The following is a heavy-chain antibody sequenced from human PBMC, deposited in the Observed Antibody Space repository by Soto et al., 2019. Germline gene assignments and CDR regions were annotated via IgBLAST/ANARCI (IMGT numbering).Heavy chain of an antibody. CDR2: INWNSGSI. D-gene: IGHD1-26*01. CDR3: AKATYSGTYYDAFDI. Sequence: EVQLVESGGGLVQPGRSLRLSCAASGFTFDDYAMHWVRQTPGKGLEWVSGINWNSGSIGYADFVKGRFTISRDNAKNSLYLQINSLRAEDTALYYCAKATYSGTYYDAFDIWGQGTMVTVSS. V-gene: IGHV3-9*01. J-gene: IGHJ3*02. CDR1: GFTFDDYA.